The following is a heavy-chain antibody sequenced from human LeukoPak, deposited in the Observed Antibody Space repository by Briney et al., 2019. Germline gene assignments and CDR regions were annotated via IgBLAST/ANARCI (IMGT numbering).Heavy chain of an antibody. CDR2: IYYSGST. J-gene: IGHJ4*02. CDR3: ARDRGGSGYSYGFDY. Sequence: SETLSLTCTVSGGSISGSSYYWGWIRQPPGKGLEWIGSIYYSGSTYYNPSLKSRVTISVNTSKNQFSLKLNSVTATDTAVYYCARDRGGSGYSYGFDYWGQGTLVTVSS. D-gene: IGHD5-18*01. V-gene: IGHV4-39*02. CDR1: GGSISGSSYY.